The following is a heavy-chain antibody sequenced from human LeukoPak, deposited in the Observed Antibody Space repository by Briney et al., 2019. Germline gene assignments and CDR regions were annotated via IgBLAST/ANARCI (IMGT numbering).Heavy chain of an antibody. CDR3: ATSTVVTSMR. CDR1: GGSISSSSYY. J-gene: IGHJ4*02. Sequence: PSETLSLTCTVSGGSISSSSYYWGWIRQPPGKGLEWIGSIYYSGSTYYNPSLKSRVTISVDTSKNQFSLQLSSVTAADTAVYVCATSTVVTSMRWGQGTLVSLSS. CDR2: IYYSGST. V-gene: IGHV4-39*01. D-gene: IGHD4-23*01.